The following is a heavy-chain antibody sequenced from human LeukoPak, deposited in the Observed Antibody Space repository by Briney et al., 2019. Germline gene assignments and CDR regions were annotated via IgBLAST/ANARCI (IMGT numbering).Heavy chain of an antibody. CDR1: GGSISSRRYY. CDR3: ARHQIWAGYGGLFDY. V-gene: IGHV4-39*01. D-gene: IGHD4-23*01. Sequence: SETLSLTCTVSGGSISSRRYYWGWIRQSPGKGLEWIGTIYYSGTTYYNPSLKSRVTISVDTSKNHFSLKLSSVTAADTAMYYCARHQIWAGYGGLFDYWGQGTLVTVSS. J-gene: IGHJ4*02. CDR2: IYYSGTT.